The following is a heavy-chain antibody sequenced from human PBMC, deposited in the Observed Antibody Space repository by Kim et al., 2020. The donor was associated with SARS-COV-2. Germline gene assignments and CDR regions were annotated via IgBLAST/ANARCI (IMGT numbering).Heavy chain of an antibody. V-gene: IGHV1-18*01. D-gene: IGHD3-22*01. CDR3: ARDRQNYYDSSGYLNWFDP. CDR1: GYTFTSYG. J-gene: IGHJ5*02. Sequence: SVKVSCKASGYTFTSYGISWVRQAPGQGLEWMGWISAYNGNTNYAQKLQGRVTMTTDTSTSTAYMELRSLRSYDTAVYYCARDRQNYYDSSGYLNWFDPWGQGTLVTVSS. CDR2: ISAYNGNT.